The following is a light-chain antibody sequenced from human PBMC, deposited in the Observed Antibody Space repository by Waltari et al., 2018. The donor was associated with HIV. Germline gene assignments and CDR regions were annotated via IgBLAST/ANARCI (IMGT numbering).Light chain of an antibody. CDR3: NSRDSSGNYPVV. CDR2: GKN. J-gene: IGLJ3*02. CDR1: SLRSYS. V-gene: IGLV3-19*01. Sequence: SSELTQDPAVSVALGQTVRITCQGDSLRSYSARWYQQKPGQAPVLVIDGKNNRPSGIPDRFSGSSSGNTASLTITGAQAEDEADYYCNSRDSSGNYPVVFGGGTKLTVL.